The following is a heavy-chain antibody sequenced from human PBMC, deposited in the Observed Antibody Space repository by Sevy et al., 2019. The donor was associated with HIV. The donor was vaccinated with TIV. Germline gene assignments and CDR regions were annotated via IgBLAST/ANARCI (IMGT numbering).Heavy chain of an antibody. CDR3: ARLNGFEPYSYYALDV. CDR2: IYPGDPAP. CDR1: GYSFTHYW. Sequence: LKISCEGSGYSFTHYWIAWVRQIPGKGLEWMGIIYPGDPAPTYSPSFQGRVTMSADKSINIAYLQWSRLRASDTAIYYCARLNGFEPYSYYALDVWGQGTTVTVSS. J-gene: IGHJ6*02. D-gene: IGHD5-12*01. V-gene: IGHV5-51*01.